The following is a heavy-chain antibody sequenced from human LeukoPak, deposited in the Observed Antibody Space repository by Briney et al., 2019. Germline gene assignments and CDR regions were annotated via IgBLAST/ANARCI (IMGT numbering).Heavy chain of an antibody. Sequence: GGSLRLSCAASGFTFSSYSMNWVRQAPGKGLEWVSSISSSSSYIYYADPVKGRFTISRDNSKDTLYVQMNSLRAEDTAVYYCARDHAMTGYSYGRYFDYWGQGTLLTVSS. CDR3: ARDHAMTGYSYGRYFDY. J-gene: IGHJ4*02. D-gene: IGHD5-18*01. CDR2: ISSSSSYI. V-gene: IGHV3-21*01. CDR1: GFTFSSYS.